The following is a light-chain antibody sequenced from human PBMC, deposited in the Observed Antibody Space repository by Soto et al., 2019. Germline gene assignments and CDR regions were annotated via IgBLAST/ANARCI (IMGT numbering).Light chain of an antibody. CDR2: YDD. CDR1: SSNLGNNP. V-gene: IGLV1-36*01. Sequence: QAVVTQPPSVSAVPRQRVTISCSGSSSNLGNNPVAWYQQLPGKAPKLLIYYDDVLTSGVSDRFSSSRSGTSASLAISGLQSGDEADYYCAAWEDSGDGPVFGGGTKLTVL. J-gene: IGLJ3*02. CDR3: AAWEDSGDGPV.